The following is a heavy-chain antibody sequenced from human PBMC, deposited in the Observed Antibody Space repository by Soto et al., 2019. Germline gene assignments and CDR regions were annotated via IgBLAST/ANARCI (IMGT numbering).Heavy chain of an antibody. CDR2: INPSGGST. D-gene: IGHD3-10*01. J-gene: IGHJ6*02. Sequence: ASVKVSCKASGYTFTRYYMHWVGQAPGQGLEWMGIINPSGGSTSYAQKFQGRVTMTRDTSTSTVYMELSSLRSEDTAVYYCASGYYYGSGAYYYYGMDVWGQGTTVTVSS. CDR3: ASGYYYGSGAYYYYGMDV. CDR1: GYTFTRYY. V-gene: IGHV1-46*01.